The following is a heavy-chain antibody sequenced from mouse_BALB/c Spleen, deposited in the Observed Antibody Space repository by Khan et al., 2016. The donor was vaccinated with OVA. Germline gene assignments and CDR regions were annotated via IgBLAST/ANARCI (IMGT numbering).Heavy chain of an antibody. CDR2: IYYSGTT. CDR3: ARSGTTVVAYWYFDV. D-gene: IGHD1-1*01. J-gene: IGHJ1*01. Sequence: VQLKESGPDLVKPSQSLSLTCTVTGYSITSGYSWHWIRQFPGNKLEWMGYIYYSGTTNYNPSLKSRISITRDPSKNQFFLQLNSVTTEDTATYYCARSGTTVVAYWYFDVWGAGTTVTVSS. CDR1: GYSITSGYS. V-gene: IGHV3-1*02.